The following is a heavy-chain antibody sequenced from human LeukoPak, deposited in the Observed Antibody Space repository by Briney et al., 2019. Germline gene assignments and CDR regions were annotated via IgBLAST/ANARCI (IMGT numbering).Heavy chain of an antibody. Sequence: SETLSLTCAVYGGSFSGYYWSWIRQPAGKGLEWIGRIYTSGSTNYNPSLKSRVTMSVDTSKNQFSLKLSSVTAADTAVYYCARGPGEATKESFDYWGQGTLVTVSS. CDR3: ARGPGEATKESFDY. V-gene: IGHV4-59*10. CDR2: IYTSGST. D-gene: IGHD1-26*01. CDR1: GGSFSGYY. J-gene: IGHJ4*02.